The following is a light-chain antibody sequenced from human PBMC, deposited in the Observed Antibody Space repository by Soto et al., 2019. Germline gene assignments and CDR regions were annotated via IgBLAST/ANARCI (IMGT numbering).Light chain of an antibody. CDR2: QAS. V-gene: IGKV1-5*03. Sequence: DIPMTQSPSTLSASVGDRVTITCRASQSIRSWLAWYQQKPGKAPKLLIYQASTLGSGVPSRFSGSGSETEFTLTISSLQPDDFATYYCQQYNAYSTFGQGTKLEIK. J-gene: IGKJ2*01. CDR3: QQYNAYST. CDR1: QSIRSW.